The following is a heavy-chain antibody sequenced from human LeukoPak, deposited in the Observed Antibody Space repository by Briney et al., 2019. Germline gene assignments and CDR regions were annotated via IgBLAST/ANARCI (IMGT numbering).Heavy chain of an antibody. CDR1: GFTFSSYG. J-gene: IGHJ4*02. CDR3: AKGSGDGYNSFDY. Sequence: GGSLRLSCAASGFTFSSYGMHWVRQAPGKGLEWVAFIRYDGSNKYYADSVKGRFTISRDNSKNTLYLQMNGLRAEDTAVYYCAKGSGDGYNSFDYWGQGTLVTVSS. V-gene: IGHV3-30*02. CDR2: IRYDGSNK. D-gene: IGHD5-24*01.